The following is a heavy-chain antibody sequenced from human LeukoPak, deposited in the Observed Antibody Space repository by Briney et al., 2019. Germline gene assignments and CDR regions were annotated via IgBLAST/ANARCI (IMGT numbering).Heavy chain of an antibody. CDR2: LFASGYS. Sequence: LPGGSLRLSCAASGFSVSVNYMSWVRQAPGKGLEWVSVLFASGYSKYADSVKGRFTISRDNSENTLDLHMHSLRAEDTAVYYCAKDRVGATTRFFDYWGQGTLVTVSS. D-gene: IGHD1-26*01. J-gene: IGHJ4*02. CDR1: GFSVSVNY. V-gene: IGHV3-66*01. CDR3: AKDRVGATTRFFDY.